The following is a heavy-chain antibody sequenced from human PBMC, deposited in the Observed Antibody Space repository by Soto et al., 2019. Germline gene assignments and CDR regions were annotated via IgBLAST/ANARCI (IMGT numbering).Heavy chain of an antibody. CDR1: GGTFSSYT. D-gene: IGHD5-12*01. CDR2: IIPILGIA. Sequence: SVKVSCKASGGTFSSYTISWVRQAPGQGLEWMGRIIPILGIANYAQKFQGRVTITADKSTSTAYMELSSLRSEDTAVYYCARRVATRFYYMDVWGKGTTVTVSS. J-gene: IGHJ6*03. CDR3: ARRVATRFYYMDV. V-gene: IGHV1-69*02.